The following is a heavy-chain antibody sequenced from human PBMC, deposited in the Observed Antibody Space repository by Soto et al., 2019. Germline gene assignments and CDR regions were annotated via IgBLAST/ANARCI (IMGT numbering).Heavy chain of an antibody. CDR3: ARDYYDTTHFFDY. Sequence: SETLSLTCTVSGGSISTYYWSWIRQPPGKGLEYIGYINYSGTTKYNPSLKSRVTMSVDTSKNQFSLKVSSVTAADTAVYYCARDYYDTTHFFDYWGRGTLGTVSA. CDR1: GGSISTYY. D-gene: IGHD3-22*01. V-gene: IGHV4-59*01. J-gene: IGHJ4*02. CDR2: INYSGTT.